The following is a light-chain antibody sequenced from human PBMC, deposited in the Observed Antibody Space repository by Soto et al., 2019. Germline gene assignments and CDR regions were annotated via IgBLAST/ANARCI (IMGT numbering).Light chain of an antibody. CDR1: SSNIGAGYD. Sequence: SVLTHPPSVSGAPGQRVTSSCTGSSSNIGAGYDVHWYQQLPGTAPKLLIYGNSNRPSGVPDRFSGSKSGTSASLAITGLQAEDEADYYCQSYDSSLSGSRVFGTGTKVTVL. CDR3: QSYDSSLSGSRV. V-gene: IGLV1-40*01. CDR2: GNS. J-gene: IGLJ1*01.